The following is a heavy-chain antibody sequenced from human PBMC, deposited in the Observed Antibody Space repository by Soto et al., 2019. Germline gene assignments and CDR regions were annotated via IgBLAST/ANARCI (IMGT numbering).Heavy chain of an antibody. CDR2: IYSGGST. V-gene: IGHV3-66*01. J-gene: IGHJ6*02. CDR1: GFTVSSNY. CDR3: ARSTWMYCSGGSCYSGDSPSGRDGMDV. Sequence: EVQLVESGGGLVQPGGSLRLSCAASGFTVSSNYMSWVRQAPGKGLEWVSVIYSGGSTYYADSVKGRFTISRDNSKNTMYLQWNSLRAEDTAVYYCARSTWMYCSGGSCYSGDSPSGRDGMDVWGQGTTVTVSS. D-gene: IGHD2-15*01.